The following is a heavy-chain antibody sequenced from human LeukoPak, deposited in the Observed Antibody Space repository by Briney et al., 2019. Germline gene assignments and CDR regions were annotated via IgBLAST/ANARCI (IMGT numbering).Heavy chain of an antibody. J-gene: IGHJ3*02. Sequence: HSQTLSLTCAISGDSVSSAAWNWIRQSPSRGLEWLGRTYYRSKWYNDYAVSVKSRITINPDTSKNQFSLQLNSVTPEDTAVYYCARDHLTGDDAFDIWGQGTMVTVSS. CDR3: ARDHLTGDDAFDI. CDR1: GDSVSSAA. V-gene: IGHV6-1*01. CDR2: TYYRSKWYN. D-gene: IGHD7-27*01.